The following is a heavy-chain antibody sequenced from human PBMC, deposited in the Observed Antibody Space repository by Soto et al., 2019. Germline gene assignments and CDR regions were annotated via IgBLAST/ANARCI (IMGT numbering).Heavy chain of an antibody. CDR2: INHSGST. CDR3: ARGYFYDFWSGYYSNNWFDP. CDR1: FGSFSVYY. D-gene: IGHD3-3*01. V-gene: IGHV4-34*01. Sequence: TCAVYFGSFSVYYLSWIRQPPGKWLEWIGEINHSGSTNYNPSLKSRVAISVDTSKNQFSLKLSSVTAADTAVYYCARGYFYDFWSGYYSNNWFDPWGQGTLVTVSS. J-gene: IGHJ5*02.